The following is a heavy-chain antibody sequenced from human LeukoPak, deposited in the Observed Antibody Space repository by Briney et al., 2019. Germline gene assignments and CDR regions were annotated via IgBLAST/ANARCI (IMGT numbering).Heavy chain of an antibody. CDR1: GFVFSTYA. CDR3: ARDLFSGAEMATFDY. J-gene: IGHJ4*02. CDR2: ISGNGGYT. Sequence: RGSLRLSCAASGFVFSTYAMHWVRQAPGKGLEYVSGISGNGGYTDYANSVKGRFTISRDNFKNTLYLQMGSLRAEDMAVYYCARDLFSGAEMATFDYWGQGTLVTVSS. V-gene: IGHV3-64*01. D-gene: IGHD5-24*01.